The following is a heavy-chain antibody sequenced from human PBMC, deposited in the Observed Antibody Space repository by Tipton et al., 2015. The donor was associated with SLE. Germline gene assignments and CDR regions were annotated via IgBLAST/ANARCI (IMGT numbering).Heavy chain of an antibody. V-gene: IGHV4-38-2*02. CDR1: VYPIGTYYY. J-gene: IGHJ5*02. CDR3: VRDPAFPFRRFDP. Sequence: TLSLTCAVSVYPIGTYYYWGWIRQPPGKGLEWIGSIYHSGTTYYNPSLKSRVTISVDKTKTEFSLKLTSVTAADTAVYYCVRDPAFPFRRFDPWGQGTLVTVSS. D-gene: IGHD3-3*02. CDR2: IYHSGTT.